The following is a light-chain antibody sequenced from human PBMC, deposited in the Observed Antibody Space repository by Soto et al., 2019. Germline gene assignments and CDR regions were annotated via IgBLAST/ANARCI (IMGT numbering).Light chain of an antibody. V-gene: IGKV3-15*01. J-gene: IGKJ1*01. Sequence: EIVVTQSPATLSVSPGERVTLSCRASQSVSSSLAWYQQRPGQAPRLLIYDTSTRAAGISARFSGSGSGTEFTLTISSLQSEDFAVYYCQQYGSSSWTFGQGTKVEIK. CDR2: DTS. CDR1: QSVSSS. CDR3: QQYGSSSWT.